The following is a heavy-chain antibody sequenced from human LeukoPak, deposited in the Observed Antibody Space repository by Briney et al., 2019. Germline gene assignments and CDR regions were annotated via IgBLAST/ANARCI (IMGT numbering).Heavy chain of an antibody. Sequence: SVKVSCKASGGTFRSYAISWVRQAPGQGVECMGVIIPMFGKPSYAQKFQGRVTITADESTSTAYMELSSLRSDDTAVYYCARERDGYNSDYWGQGTLVTVSS. J-gene: IGHJ4*02. V-gene: IGHV1-69*13. D-gene: IGHD5-24*01. CDR3: ARERDGYNSDY. CDR1: GGTFRSYA. CDR2: IIPMFGKP.